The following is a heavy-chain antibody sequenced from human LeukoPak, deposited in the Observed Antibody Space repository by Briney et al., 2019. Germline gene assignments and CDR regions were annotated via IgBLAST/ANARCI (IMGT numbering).Heavy chain of an antibody. V-gene: IGHV1-24*01. CDR2: FDPEDGET. CDR1: GYTLTELS. D-gene: IGHD5-24*01. Sequence: ASVKVSCKVSGYTLTELSMHWVRQAPGKGLEWMGGFDPEDGETIYAQKFQGRVTMTEDTSTDTAYMELRCLRSEDTAVYYCAHGKGRWLHLIYWGRGTLVTVSS. J-gene: IGHJ4*02. CDR3: AHGKGRWLHLIY.